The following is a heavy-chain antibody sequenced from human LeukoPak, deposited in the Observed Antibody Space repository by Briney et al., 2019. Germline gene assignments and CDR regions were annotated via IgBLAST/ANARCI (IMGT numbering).Heavy chain of an antibody. D-gene: IGHD6-19*01. CDR3: ARDLGSGWYLAFDI. CDR1: GFTFSSYS. Sequence: GGSLRLSCAASGFTFSSYSMNWVRQAPGKGLEWVSSISSSSSYIYYADSVKGRFTISRDNAKNSLYLQMNSLRAEDTAVYYCARDLGSGWYLAFDIWGQGAMVTVSS. V-gene: IGHV3-21*01. CDR2: ISSSSSYI. J-gene: IGHJ3*02.